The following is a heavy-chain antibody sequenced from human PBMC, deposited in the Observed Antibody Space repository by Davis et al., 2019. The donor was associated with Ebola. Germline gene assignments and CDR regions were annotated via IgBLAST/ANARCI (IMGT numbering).Heavy chain of an antibody. Sequence: GESLKISCAASGFTFSSYGMHWVRQAPGKGLEWVSSISGSGGSTYYSDSVKGRFTISRDNSKNTLYLQMNSLRAEDTAVYYCAKEVEVRGYSYGFDYWGQGTLVTVSS. V-gene: IGHV3-23*01. D-gene: IGHD5-18*01. CDR2: ISGSGGST. J-gene: IGHJ4*02. CDR3: AKEVEVRGYSYGFDY. CDR1: GFTFSSYG.